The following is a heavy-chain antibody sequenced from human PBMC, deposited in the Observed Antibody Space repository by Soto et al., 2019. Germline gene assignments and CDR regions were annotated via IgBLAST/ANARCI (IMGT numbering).Heavy chain of an antibody. Sequence: QVQLVESGGGVVQPGRSLRLSCAASGFTFGAYTMHWVRQPPGKGLEWVAVISYDGNNERYTDPVRGRFTVSRDNSKSTLYLQTNSLKSEDTAVYYCARDGYSGRSDGFDIWGQGTMVTVSS. CDR2: ISYDGNNE. D-gene: IGHD1-26*01. V-gene: IGHV3-30-3*01. CDR1: GFTFGAYT. CDR3: ARDGYSGRSDGFDI. J-gene: IGHJ3*02.